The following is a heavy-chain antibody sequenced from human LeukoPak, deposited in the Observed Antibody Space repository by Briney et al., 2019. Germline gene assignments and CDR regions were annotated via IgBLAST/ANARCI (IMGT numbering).Heavy chain of an antibody. CDR2: IYYSGST. J-gene: IGHJ4*02. V-gene: IGHV4-39*01. D-gene: IGHD2-21*02. Sequence: SETLSLTCTVSGGSISSSGYYWGWIRQPPGKGLEWLGSIYYSGSTYYNSSLKSRVTISVDTSKNQFSLKLSSVTAADTAVYYCARLAYCGGDCYLYFDYWGQGTLVTVSS. CDR3: ARLAYCGGDCYLYFDY. CDR1: GGSISSSGYY.